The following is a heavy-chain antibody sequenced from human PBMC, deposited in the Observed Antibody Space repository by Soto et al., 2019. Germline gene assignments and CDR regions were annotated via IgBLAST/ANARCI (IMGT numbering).Heavy chain of an antibody. CDR1: GGSISTGVWY. CDR3: ARVSAGGTRWFDS. Sequence: QVQLQESGPRLVKPSQTLSLTCSVSGGSISTGVWYWSWVREHPGKGLEWIGDIYYRGTTSYNPSLGSRVTISRDTSKNQVSLKVNSVTAADTAVYYCARVSAGGTRWFDSWGQGIRVTVSS. CDR2: IYYRGTT. V-gene: IGHV4-31*03. D-gene: IGHD6-13*01. J-gene: IGHJ5*01.